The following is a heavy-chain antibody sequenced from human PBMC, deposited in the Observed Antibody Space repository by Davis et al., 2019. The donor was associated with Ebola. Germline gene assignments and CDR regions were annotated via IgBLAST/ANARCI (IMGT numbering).Heavy chain of an antibody. CDR2: IYHSGST. CDR3: ARVEQWLGLFDY. CDR1: GGSISSSNW. Sequence: SETLSPTSAVSGGSISSSNWWSWVRQPPGKGLEWIGEIYHSGSTNYNPSLKSRVTISVDKSKNQFSLKLSSVTAADTAVYYCARVEQWLGLFDYWGQGTLVTVLS. J-gene: IGHJ4*02. V-gene: IGHV4-4*02. D-gene: IGHD6-19*01.